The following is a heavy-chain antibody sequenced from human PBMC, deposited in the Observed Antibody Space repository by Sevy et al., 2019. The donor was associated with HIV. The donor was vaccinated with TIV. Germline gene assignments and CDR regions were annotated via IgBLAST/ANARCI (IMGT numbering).Heavy chain of an antibody. D-gene: IGHD6-13*01. Sequence: GGSLRLSCAASGFTFRSYGMHWVRQSPGKGLEWVAGISSDGSSQDYGDSVKGRFTISRDNSKDTVYLQMNGLRPKDTAMYYCASSRGRYVGSSRLYCYFAMDVWGQGTTVTGSS. CDR2: ISSDGSSQ. CDR3: ASSRGRYVGSSRLYCYFAMDV. CDR1: GFTFRSYG. V-gene: IGHV3-30*03. J-gene: IGHJ6*02.